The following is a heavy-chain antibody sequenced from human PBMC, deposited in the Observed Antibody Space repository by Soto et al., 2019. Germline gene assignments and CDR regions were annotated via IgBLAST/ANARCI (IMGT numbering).Heavy chain of an antibody. CDR3: ASAGPSYGMDV. CDR1: GYTFTSYA. J-gene: IGHJ6*02. V-gene: IGHV1-3*01. Sequence: ASVKICCNASGYTFTSYAMHWVRQAPGQRLEWMGWINAGNGNTKYSQKFQGRVTITRDTSASTAYMELSSLRSEDTAVYYCASAGPSYGMDVWGQVPTVTVSS. CDR2: INAGNGNT.